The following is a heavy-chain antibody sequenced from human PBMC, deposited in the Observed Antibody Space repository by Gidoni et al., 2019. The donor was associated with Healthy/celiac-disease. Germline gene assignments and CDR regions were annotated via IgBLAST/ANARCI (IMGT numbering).Heavy chain of an antibody. J-gene: IGHJ1*01. CDR3: ARGESPPNDYGDFYAEYFQH. CDR2: IIPIFGTA. CDR1: GGTFRSYA. V-gene: IGHV1-69*01. Sequence: QVQLVQSGAEVKKPGSSVKLSCKASGGTFRSYAISWVRQAPGQGLEWMGGIIPIFGTANNAQKFQGRVTITADESTSTAYMELSSLRSEDTAVYYCARGESPPNDYGDFYAEYFQHWGQGTLVTVSS. D-gene: IGHD4-17*01.